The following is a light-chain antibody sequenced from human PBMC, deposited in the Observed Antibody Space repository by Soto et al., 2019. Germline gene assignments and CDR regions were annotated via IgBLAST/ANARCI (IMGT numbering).Light chain of an antibody. J-gene: IGLJ3*02. Sequence: QAVVTQPPSASGTPGQRVTISCSGSSSNIGSNYVYWYQQLPGTAPKLLIYRNNQRPSGVPDRFSGSKSGTSASLAISGLRPEDEADYYCAAWDDSLSGWVFGGGTKLTV. CDR2: RNN. V-gene: IGLV1-47*01. CDR1: SSNIGSNY. CDR3: AAWDDSLSGWV.